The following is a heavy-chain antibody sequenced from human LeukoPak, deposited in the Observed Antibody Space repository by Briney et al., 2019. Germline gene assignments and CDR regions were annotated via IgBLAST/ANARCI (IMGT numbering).Heavy chain of an antibody. D-gene: IGHD4-11*01. CDR1: GYTFTGYY. CDR3: ASGDVTVTNNFDY. Sequence: ASVKVSCKASGYTFTGYYMHWVRQAPGQGLEWMGWMNPNSGYTYYTQRFQGRVTMTRNTAISTAYMELSSLRSEDTAVYYCASGDVTVTNNFDYWGQGTLVTVSS. CDR2: MNPNSGYT. V-gene: IGHV1-8*02. J-gene: IGHJ4*02.